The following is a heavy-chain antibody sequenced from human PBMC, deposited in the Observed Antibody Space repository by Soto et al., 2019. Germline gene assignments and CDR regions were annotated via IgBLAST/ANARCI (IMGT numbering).Heavy chain of an antibody. CDR3: TLDLFFISTSTVTTDAY. V-gene: IGHV1-18*04. J-gene: IGHJ4*02. D-gene: IGHD4-17*01. Sequence: VQLVQSGAELKKPGASVRVSCKASGYTFTSFGLSWVRQAPGQGPEWMGWISPESGKTVYSYKFQDRVSMTTDASTTTLCLDLGSLRSDDTAVYYCTLDLFFISTSTVTTDAYWGQGTLVTVSS. CDR1: GYTFTSFG. CDR2: ISPESGKT.